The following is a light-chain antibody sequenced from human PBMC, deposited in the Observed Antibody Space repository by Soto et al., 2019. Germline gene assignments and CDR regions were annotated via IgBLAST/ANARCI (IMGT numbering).Light chain of an antibody. V-gene: IGKV3-11*01. CDR1: QSIXTY. J-gene: IGKJ1*01. CDR3: QQRSNWTWT. Sequence: IVLTQSPATLSLPPGERATLSCRASQSIXTYLAWYQQIPGQAPRVLXYDASNRATGIPARLSGSGSGTDFTLPISSLEPEDFAVYYCQQRSNWTWTFGQGTKVDIK. CDR2: DAS.